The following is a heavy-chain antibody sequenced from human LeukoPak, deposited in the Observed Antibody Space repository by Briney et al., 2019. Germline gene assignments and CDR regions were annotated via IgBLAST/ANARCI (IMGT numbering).Heavy chain of an antibody. CDR3: VKDNFYDSNLSDP. CDR1: GFTFDDYN. D-gene: IGHD3-22*01. CDR2: ITWDGGET. Sequence: GGSLRLSCAASGFTFDDYNMIWVRQTAGKGLEWVSLITWDGGETFYADSVQGRYTISRDNTRDSLYLHMTSLKVEDTAFYYCVKDNFYDSNLSDPWGQGTLVTVSS. V-gene: IGHV3-43*01. J-gene: IGHJ5*02.